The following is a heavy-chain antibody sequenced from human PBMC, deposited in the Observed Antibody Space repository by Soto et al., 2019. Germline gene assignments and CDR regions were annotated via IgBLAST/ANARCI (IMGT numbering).Heavy chain of an antibody. CDR3: ARASITMVRGVVYYYYGMNV. Sequence: PSETLSLTCTVSGGSISSSSHYWGWIRQPPGKGLEWIGSIYYSGSTYYNPSLKSRVTISVDTSKNQFSLKLSSVTAADTAVYYCARASITMVRGVVYYYYGMNVWGQGTTVTVSS. CDR2: IYYSGST. D-gene: IGHD3-10*01. J-gene: IGHJ6*02. CDR1: GGSISSSSHY. V-gene: IGHV4-39*01.